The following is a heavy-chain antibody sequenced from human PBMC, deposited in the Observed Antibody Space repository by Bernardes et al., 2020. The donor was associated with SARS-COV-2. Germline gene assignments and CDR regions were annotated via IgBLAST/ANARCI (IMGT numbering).Heavy chain of an antibody. CDR2: ISTSGSSI. Sequence: GGSLRLSCAASGFTFSAYYIFWIRQAPGKGPEWLSYISTSGSSINYADSVKGRFTISRDNAKNTLWLQMNSLGADDTAVYYCARGASSGYRIDYWGPGTLVTVSS. CDR1: GFTFSAYY. J-gene: IGHJ4*02. V-gene: IGHV3-11*04. D-gene: IGHD3-22*01. CDR3: ARGASSGYRIDY.